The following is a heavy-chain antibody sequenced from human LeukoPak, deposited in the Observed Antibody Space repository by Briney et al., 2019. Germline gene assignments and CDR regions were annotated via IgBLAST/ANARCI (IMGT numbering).Heavy chain of an antibody. CDR2: INGAGDDT. J-gene: IGHJ4*02. V-gene: IGHV3-7*03. CDR3: ARDFAQSKFDY. D-gene: IGHD4-11*01. Sequence: PGNSLRLSCSASGLTFSPFWMNWVRQAPGKGLEWVAAINGAGDDTFHVDSVKGRFIISRDNAENSLYLQMNSLRVEDTAVYYCARDFAQSKFDYWGQGILVTVYS. CDR1: GLTFSPFW.